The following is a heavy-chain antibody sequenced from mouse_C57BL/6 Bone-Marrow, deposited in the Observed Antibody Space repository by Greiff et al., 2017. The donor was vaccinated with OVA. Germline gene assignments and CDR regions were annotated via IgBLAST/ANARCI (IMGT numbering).Heavy chain of an antibody. J-gene: IGHJ2*01. CDR3: ARNYSPPDY. D-gene: IGHD2-12*01. CDR2: IYPGSGST. V-gene: IGHV1-55*01. Sequence: VKQRPGQGLEWIGDIYPGSGSTNYNEKFKSKATLTVDTSSSTAYMQLSSLTSEDSAVYYCARNYSPPDYWGQGTTLTVSS.